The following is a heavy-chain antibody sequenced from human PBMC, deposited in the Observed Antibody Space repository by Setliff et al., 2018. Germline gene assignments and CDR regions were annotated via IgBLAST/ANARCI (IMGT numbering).Heavy chain of an antibody. CDR3: AREHPPGAFSYMDV. Sequence: GESLKISCAASGFTFSSYTMNWVRQAPGKGLEWVTAISSSTYIFYADSVKGRFTISRDNARNALYLQMYSLRAEDTAVYFCAREHPPGAFSYMDVWGKGTKVTVSS. CDR2: ISSSTYI. V-gene: IGHV3-21*01. CDR1: GFTFSSYT. J-gene: IGHJ6*03.